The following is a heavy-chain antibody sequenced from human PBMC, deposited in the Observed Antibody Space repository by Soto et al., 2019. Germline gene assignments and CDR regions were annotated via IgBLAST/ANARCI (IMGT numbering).Heavy chain of an antibody. CDR2: IWYDGSNK. V-gene: IGHV3-33*01. D-gene: IGHD3-10*01. CDR1: GFTFSSYG. Sequence: QVQLVESGGGVVQPGRSLRLPCAASGFTFSSYGMHWVRQAPGKGLEWVAVIWYDGSNKYYADSVKGRFTISRDNSKSTLYLQMNSLRAEDTAVYYCARDKVTMVRGNLDYWGQGTLVTVSS. J-gene: IGHJ4*02. CDR3: ARDKVTMVRGNLDY.